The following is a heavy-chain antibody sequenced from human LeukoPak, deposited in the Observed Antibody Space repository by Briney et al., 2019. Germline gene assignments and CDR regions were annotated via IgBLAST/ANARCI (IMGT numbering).Heavy chain of an antibody. D-gene: IGHD3-22*01. V-gene: IGHV3-30*03. Sequence: PGGSLRLSCAASGFTFSSYGMHWVRQAPGKGLEWVAVISYDGSNKYSADSVKGRFTISRDNSKNTLYLQMNSLRAEDTAVYYCARVLLPLYGMDVWGQGTTVTVSS. CDR1: GFTFSSYG. J-gene: IGHJ6*02. CDR2: ISYDGSNK. CDR3: ARVLLPLYGMDV.